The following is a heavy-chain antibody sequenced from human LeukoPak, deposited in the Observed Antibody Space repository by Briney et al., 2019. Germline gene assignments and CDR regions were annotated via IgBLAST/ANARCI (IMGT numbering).Heavy chain of an antibody. Sequence: SETVSLTCTVSGGSISSSSYYWGWIRQPPGKGLEWIGSLYYSGSTYYNPSLKSRVTISVDTSKNQFSLRLSSVTAADTAVYYCARQEPNIMLRGAMGGYYYMDVWGKGTPVTVSS. CDR1: GGSISSSSYY. D-gene: IGHD3-10*01. J-gene: IGHJ6*03. CDR3: ARQEPNIMLRGAMGGYYYMDV. CDR2: LYYSGST. V-gene: IGHV4-39*01.